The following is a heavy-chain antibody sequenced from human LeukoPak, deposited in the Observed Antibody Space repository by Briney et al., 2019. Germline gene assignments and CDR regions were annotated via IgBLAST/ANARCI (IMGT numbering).Heavy chain of an antibody. D-gene: IGHD2-15*01. CDR3: AKSKGNSCSGGSCPSRLFDY. CDR1: GGSFNSGGFY. J-gene: IGHJ4*02. CDR2: ISYSGNT. V-gene: IGHV4-61*08. Sequence: PSETLTLTCTVSGGSFNSGGFYWSWIRQPPGKGLEYIGYISYSGNTNYNPSLKSRVTISVDTSKNQFSLRLNSVTAADTAVYYCAKSKGNSCSGGSCPSRLFDYWGQGPLVTVSS.